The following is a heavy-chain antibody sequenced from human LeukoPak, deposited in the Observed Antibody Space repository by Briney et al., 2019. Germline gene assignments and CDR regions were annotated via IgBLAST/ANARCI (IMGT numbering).Heavy chain of an antibody. CDR1: GGSVSGTNYY. Sequence: PSETLSLTCSVSGGSVSGTNYYWAWIRQPPEKGLEWIGTIYYSGSTYYNVSLKSRVTISVDTSKNQSSLNLSSVTAADTAVYYCARLRSPGDFDYWGQGTLVTVSS. D-gene: IGHD1-26*01. CDR3: ARLRSPGDFDY. J-gene: IGHJ4*02. V-gene: IGHV4-39*07. CDR2: IYYSGST.